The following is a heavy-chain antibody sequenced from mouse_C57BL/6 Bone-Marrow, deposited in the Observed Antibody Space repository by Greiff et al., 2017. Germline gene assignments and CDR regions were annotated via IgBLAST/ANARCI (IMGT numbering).Heavy chain of an antibody. CDR1: GYTFTSYW. Sequence: VQLQQPGAELVKPGASVKLSCKASGYTFTSYWMHWVKQRPGQGLEWIGMIHPNSGSTNYNEKFKSKATLTVDKSSSTAYMQLSSLTSEDSAVXYCGRGCAVVASKYFDVWGTGTTVTVSS. CDR3: GRGCAVVASKYFDV. CDR2: IHPNSGST. J-gene: IGHJ1*03. D-gene: IGHD1-1*01. V-gene: IGHV1-64*01.